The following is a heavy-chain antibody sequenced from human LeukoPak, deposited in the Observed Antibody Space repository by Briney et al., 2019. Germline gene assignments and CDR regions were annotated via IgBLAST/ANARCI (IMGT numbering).Heavy chain of an antibody. J-gene: IGHJ6*03. CDR1: GFTFSSYS. V-gene: IGHV3-21*01. CDR3: ARDSLPYYVFWSGYYVHDYYYYYMDV. Sequence: PGGSLRLSCAASGFTFSSYSMNWVRQAPGKGLEWVSSISSSSSYIYYADSVKGRFTISRDNAKNSLYLQMNSLRAEDTAVYYCARDSLPYYVFWSGYYVHDYYYYYMDVWGKGTTVTVSS. D-gene: IGHD3-3*01. CDR2: ISSSSSYI.